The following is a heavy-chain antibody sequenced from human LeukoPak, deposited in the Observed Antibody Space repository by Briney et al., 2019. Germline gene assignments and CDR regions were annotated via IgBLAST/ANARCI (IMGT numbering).Heavy chain of an antibody. CDR2: IYYSGST. J-gene: IGHJ4*02. V-gene: IGHV4-30-4*01. D-gene: IGHD5-12*01. Sequence: PSQTLSPTCTVSGGSISSGDYYWSWIRQPPGKGLEWIGYIYYSGSTYYNPSLKSRVTISVDTSKNQFSLKLSSVTAADTAVYYCARDGGYSGYDLVYWGQGTLVTVSS. CDR1: GGSISSGDYY. CDR3: ARDGGYSGYDLVY.